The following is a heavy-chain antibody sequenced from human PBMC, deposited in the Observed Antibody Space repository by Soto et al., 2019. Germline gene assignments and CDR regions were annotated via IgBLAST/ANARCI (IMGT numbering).Heavy chain of an antibody. CDR1: GFALTSYS. J-gene: IGHJ4*02. V-gene: IGHV3-23*01. CDR2: MSGSGVGT. Sequence: TVGSLRLSCAASGFALTSYSMTWVRQAPGRGLEWVAVMSGSGVGTEYADSVKGRLTISRDNSKNTLYLQMSGLRVEDSAVYYCAKDRYCSATSCQDFGSWGQGTLVTVSS. D-gene: IGHD2-2*01. CDR3: AKDRYCSATSCQDFGS.